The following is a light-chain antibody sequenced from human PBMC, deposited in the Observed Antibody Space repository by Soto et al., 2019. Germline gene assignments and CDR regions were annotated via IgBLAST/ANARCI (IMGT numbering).Light chain of an antibody. Sequence: QSALTQPPSASGSPGQSVTISCTGTSSDVGGYDYVSWYQQHPGKAPKLMFYEVSKRPSGVPDRFSGSKSGNTASLTVSGLQAEDDADYYCSSYAGSNNLVFGGGTKLTVL. J-gene: IGLJ2*01. CDR2: EVS. CDR1: SSDVGGYDY. CDR3: SSYAGSNNLV. V-gene: IGLV2-8*01.